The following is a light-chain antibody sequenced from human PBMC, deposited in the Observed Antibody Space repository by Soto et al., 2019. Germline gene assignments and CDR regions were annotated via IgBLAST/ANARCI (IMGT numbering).Light chain of an antibody. CDR3: QQYVTSSWT. CDR2: GAS. V-gene: IGKV3-20*01. Sequence: EIVLTQSPGTLSLSPGERATLSCRASQSISSSFLAWYQQRPGQSPRLIIYGASSRATGIPDRFSGSGSGTDFTLTISRLDLEDSAFYYCQQYVTSSWTFGQGTKVEI. CDR1: QSISSSF. J-gene: IGKJ1*01.